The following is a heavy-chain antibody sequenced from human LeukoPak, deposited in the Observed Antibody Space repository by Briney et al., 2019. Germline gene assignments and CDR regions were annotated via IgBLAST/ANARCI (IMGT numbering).Heavy chain of an antibody. CDR2: ITNSGDYT. V-gene: IGHV3-23*01. D-gene: IGHD6-13*01. Sequence: PGGSLRLSCAAPGFTFSNYAMSWVRQAPGKGLEWVSGITNSGDYTNYADSVKGRFTVSRDNSKNTLDLQMNSLRAEDTAVYYCAKGWYGDTFDIWGQGTMVTVSS. CDR1: GFTFSNYA. CDR3: AKGWYGDTFDI. J-gene: IGHJ3*02.